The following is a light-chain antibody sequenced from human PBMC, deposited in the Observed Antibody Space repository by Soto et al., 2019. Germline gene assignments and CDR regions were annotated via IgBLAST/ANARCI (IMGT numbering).Light chain of an antibody. V-gene: IGKV1-5*03. J-gene: IGKJ1*01. CDR3: QQYNSYPWT. CDR1: QSISSW. Sequence: DIQTTQSPSTLSASVGDRVTITCRASQSISSWLAWYQQKPGKAPKLLIYKASTLESGVPSNFSGSGSGTEFTLTISSLQPEDFATYYCQQYNSYPWTFGQGTKVDI. CDR2: KAS.